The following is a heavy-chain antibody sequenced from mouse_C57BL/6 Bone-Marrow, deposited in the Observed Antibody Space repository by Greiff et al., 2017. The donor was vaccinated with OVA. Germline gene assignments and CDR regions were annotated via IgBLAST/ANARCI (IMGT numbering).Heavy chain of an antibody. CDR1: GYTFTSSW. D-gene: IGHD2-5*01. Sequence: QVQLQQPGAELVRPGSSVKLSCKASGYTFTSSWMPWVKQRPIQGLEWIGNIDPSDSDTHYNHTFQGQATLTVDKSSSTAYLQLSSLTSEDSAVYDCARTDYSNPDYDMDDWGQGTTVTVAS. CDR2: IDPSDSDT. J-gene: IGHJ4*01. CDR3: ARTDYSNPDYDMDD. V-gene: IGHV1-52*01.